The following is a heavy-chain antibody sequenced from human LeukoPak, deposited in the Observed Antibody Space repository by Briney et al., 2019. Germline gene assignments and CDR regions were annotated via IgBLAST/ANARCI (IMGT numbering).Heavy chain of an antibody. V-gene: IGHV3-66*01. Sequence: GGSLRLSCAASGFTVSSNYMSWVRQAPGKELEWVSVIYSGGSTYYADSVKGRFTISRDNSKNTLYLQMNSLRAEDTAVYYCARVNYYDSSGYFLDYWGQGTLVTVSS. CDR1: GFTVSSNY. J-gene: IGHJ4*02. D-gene: IGHD3-22*01. CDR2: IYSGGST. CDR3: ARVNYYDSSGYFLDY.